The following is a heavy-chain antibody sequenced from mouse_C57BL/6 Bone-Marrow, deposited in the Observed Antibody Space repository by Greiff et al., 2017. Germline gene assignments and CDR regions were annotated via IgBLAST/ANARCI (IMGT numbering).Heavy chain of an antibody. D-gene: IGHD1-1*01. J-gene: IGHJ2*01. Sequence: QVQLQQPGAELVKPGASVKLSCKASGYTFTSYWMHWVKQRPGQGLEWIGMIHPNSGSSNYNEKFKSKATLTVEKSSSTAYMQLSSLTSEDSAVYYCAREAYYYGPFDYWGQGTTLTVSA. CDR3: AREAYYYGPFDY. CDR1: GYTFTSYW. CDR2: IHPNSGSS. V-gene: IGHV1-64*01.